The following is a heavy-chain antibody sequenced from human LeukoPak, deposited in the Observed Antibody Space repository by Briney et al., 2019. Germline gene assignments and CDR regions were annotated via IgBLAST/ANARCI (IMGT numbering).Heavy chain of an antibody. CDR2: ISAYNGNT. J-gene: IGHJ4*02. CDR1: GYTFTSYG. CDR3: ARDLDSTRATCFDY. D-gene: IGHD1-1*01. V-gene: IGHV1-18*01. Sequence: ASVKVSCKASGYTFTSYGINWVRQAPGQGLEWMGWISAYNGNTNYAQKFQGRVTMTTDTSTNTAYMELRSLRSDDTAVYYCARDLDSTRATCFDYWGQGTLVTVSS.